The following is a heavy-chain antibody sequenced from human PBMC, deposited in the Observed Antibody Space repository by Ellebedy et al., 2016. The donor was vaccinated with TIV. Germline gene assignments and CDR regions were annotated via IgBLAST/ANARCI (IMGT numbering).Heavy chain of an antibody. D-gene: IGHD2-2*01. CDR3: AREQSVSLPVAIYFDS. J-gene: IGHJ4*02. Sequence: AASVKVSCKASGDTFTTYTIHWVRQAPGQGLEWMGWINVGDGVTKYTQRFQGRVTITRDTSASTAYMQLSSLRSEDTSVYYCAREQSVSLPVAIYFDSWGQGTLVTVSS. V-gene: IGHV1-3*01. CDR2: INVGDGVT. CDR1: GDTFTTYT.